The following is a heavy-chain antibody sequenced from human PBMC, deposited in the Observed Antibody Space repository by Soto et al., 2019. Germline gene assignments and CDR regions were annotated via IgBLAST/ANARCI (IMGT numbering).Heavy chain of an antibody. CDR1: GYTFTSYY. J-gene: IGHJ4*02. D-gene: IGHD2-15*01. CDR2: INPSGGST. V-gene: IGHV1-46*01. Sequence: ASVKVSCKASGYTFTSYYMHWVRQAPGQGLEWMGIINPSGGSTSYAQKFQGRVTMTRDTSTSTVYMELSSLRSEDTAVYYCARDHGYCSGGSCYSALYNSQIDYWGQGTLVTVSS. CDR3: ARDHGYCSGGSCYSALYNSQIDY.